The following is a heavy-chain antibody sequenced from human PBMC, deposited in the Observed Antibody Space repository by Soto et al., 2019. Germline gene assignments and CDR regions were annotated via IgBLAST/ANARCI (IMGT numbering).Heavy chain of an antibody. CDR1: GFSLSNAELG. CDR3: ARRGAVVSSGKMRYFDY. Sequence: QVTLKESGPVLVKPTETLTLTCTVSGFSLSNAELGVSWFRQPPGKDLEWLAHIFSNDEKSYSTSLKTKLTISNDSSSSQVVITMTNMDPVDTATYYCARRGAVVSSGKMRYFDYWGLGTLVTVSS. D-gene: IGHD6-19*01. V-gene: IGHV2-26*01. CDR2: IFSNDEK. J-gene: IGHJ4*02.